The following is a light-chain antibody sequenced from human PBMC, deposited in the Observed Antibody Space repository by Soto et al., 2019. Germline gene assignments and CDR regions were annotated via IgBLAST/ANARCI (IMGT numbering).Light chain of an antibody. Sequence: QSALTQPASVSGSPGQSITLSCTGTSSDAGGYNYVYWYQQHPGKAPKIMIYEVSHRPSGVSNRFSGSKSGNTASLTISGLQAEDEADYYCSSYTSSSTVFGGGTKLTVL. CDR2: EVS. V-gene: IGLV2-14*01. CDR1: SSDAGGYNY. CDR3: SSYTSSSTV. J-gene: IGLJ3*02.